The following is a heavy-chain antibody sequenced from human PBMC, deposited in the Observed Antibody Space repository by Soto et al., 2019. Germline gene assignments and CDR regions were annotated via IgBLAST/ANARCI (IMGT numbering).Heavy chain of an antibody. D-gene: IGHD3-10*01. CDR1: GGSFRGYY. V-gene: IGHV4-34*01. Sequence: SETLSLTCAVYGGSFRGYYWSWIRQPPGKGLEWIGEINHSGSTNYNPSLKSRVTISVDTSKNQFSLKLSSVTAADTAVYYCARSVRYYYYMDVWGKGTTVTVSS. CDR2: INHSGST. CDR3: ARSVRYYYYMDV. J-gene: IGHJ6*03.